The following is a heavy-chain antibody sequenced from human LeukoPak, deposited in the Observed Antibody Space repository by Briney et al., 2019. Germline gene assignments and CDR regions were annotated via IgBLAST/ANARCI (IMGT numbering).Heavy chain of an antibody. D-gene: IGHD3-22*01. Sequence: SETLSLTCTVSSGSISSYYWSWIRQPPGKGLEWIGYIYYTGSTNYNPSLKSRVTISVDTSKNQFSLKLSSVTAADTAVYYCARGFGYDSSGYDYWGQGTLVTVSS. V-gene: IGHV4-59*12. CDR1: SGSISSYY. CDR2: IYYTGST. J-gene: IGHJ4*02. CDR3: ARGFGYDSSGYDY.